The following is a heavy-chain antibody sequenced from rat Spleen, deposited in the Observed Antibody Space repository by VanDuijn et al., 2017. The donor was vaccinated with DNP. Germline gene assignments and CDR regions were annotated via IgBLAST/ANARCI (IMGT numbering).Heavy chain of an antibody. CDR1: GFTFSDYN. V-gene: IGHV5S13*01. CDR3: ATQTGSSFDY. Sequence: EVQLVESGGGSVQPGRSLKLSCAASGFTFSDYNMAWVRQAPTKGLEWVASITPDGGSTYYGESVKGRFTISRDNAKNTQYLQMDSLRSEDTATYYCATQTGSSFDYWGQGVMVTVSS. J-gene: IGHJ2*01. D-gene: IGHD5-1*01. CDR2: ITPDGGST.